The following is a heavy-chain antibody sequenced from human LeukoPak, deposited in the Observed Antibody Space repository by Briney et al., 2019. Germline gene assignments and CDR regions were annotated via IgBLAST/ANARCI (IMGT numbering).Heavy chain of an antibody. Sequence: SETLSLTCAVYGGSFSGYYWSWIRQPPGKGLEWIGEFNHSGSTNYNPSLKSRVTISVDTSKNQFSLKLSSVTAADTAVYYCARALGEATAGAVAHRGLYYYYMDVWGKGTTVTVSS. D-gene: IGHD6-19*01. CDR1: GGSFSGYY. CDR3: ARALGEATAGAVAHRGLYYYYMDV. CDR2: FNHSGST. J-gene: IGHJ6*03. V-gene: IGHV4-34*01.